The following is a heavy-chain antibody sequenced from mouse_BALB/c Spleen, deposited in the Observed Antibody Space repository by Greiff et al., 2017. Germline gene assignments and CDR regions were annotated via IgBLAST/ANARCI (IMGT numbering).Heavy chain of an antibody. V-gene: IGHV14-4*02. Sequence: VQLKESGAELVRSGASVKLSCTASGFNIKDYYMHWVKQRPEQGLEWIGWIDPENGDTEYAPKFQGKATMTADTSSNTAYLQLSSLTSEDTAVYYCKSTMITTGVDYWGQGTTLTVAS. D-gene: IGHD2-4*01. CDR2: IDPENGDT. CDR3: KSTMITTGVDY. J-gene: IGHJ2*01. CDR1: GFNIKDYY.